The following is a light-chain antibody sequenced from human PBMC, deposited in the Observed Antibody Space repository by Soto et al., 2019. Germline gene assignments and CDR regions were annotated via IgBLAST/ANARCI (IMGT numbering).Light chain of an antibody. Sequence: EIVLTQSPATLSLSPGERATLSRRASQSVGTSLAWYQQKPGQAPRLLIYDASNRATGIPARFSGSGSGTDFTLTISSLEPEDFAVYYCQQRSKWPLTFGGGTKVEIK. V-gene: IGKV3-11*01. CDR1: QSVGTS. J-gene: IGKJ4*01. CDR2: DAS. CDR3: QQRSKWPLT.